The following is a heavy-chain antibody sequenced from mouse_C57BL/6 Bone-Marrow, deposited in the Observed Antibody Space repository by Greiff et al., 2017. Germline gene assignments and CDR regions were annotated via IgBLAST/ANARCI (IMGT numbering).Heavy chain of an antibody. Sequence: VQLQQSGPELVKPGASVKISCKASGYTFTDYYMNWVKQSHGKSLEWIGDINTNNGGTSYNQKFKGKATLTVDKSSSTAYMELRSLTSEDSAVYYCASQGGAMDYWGQGTSVTVSS. D-gene: IGHD3-2*02. CDR1: GYTFTDYY. CDR2: INTNNGGT. J-gene: IGHJ4*01. V-gene: IGHV1-26*01. CDR3: ASQGGAMDY.